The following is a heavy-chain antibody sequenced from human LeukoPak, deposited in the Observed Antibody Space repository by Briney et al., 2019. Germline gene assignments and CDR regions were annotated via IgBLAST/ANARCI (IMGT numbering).Heavy chain of an antibody. CDR2: ISSSSSYI. J-gene: IGHJ4*02. CDR3: AKDGKTRNWNYFQAKPVY. CDR1: GFTFSSYN. V-gene: IGHV3-21*04. Sequence: GGSLRLSCAASGFTFSSYNMNWVRQAPGKGLEWVSSISSSSSYIYYADSVKGRFTISRDNSKNTLYLQMNSLRAEDTAVYYCAKDGKTRNWNYFQAKPVYWGQGTLVTVSS. D-gene: IGHD1-7*01.